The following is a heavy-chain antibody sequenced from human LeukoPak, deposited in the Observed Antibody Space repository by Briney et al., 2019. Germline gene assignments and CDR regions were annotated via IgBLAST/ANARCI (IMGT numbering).Heavy chain of an antibody. J-gene: IGHJ4*02. V-gene: IGHV4-4*07. CDR2: IYSSGST. CDR1: GGSLNSFY. D-gene: IGHD3-10*01. Sequence: SETLSLTCTVYGGSLNSFYWSWIRQPAGKGLELIGRIYSSGSTNYNPSLKSRVTMSVDTSNNQFSLKLSSVTAADTAAYYCARERSGSGSYYSPFDYWGQGTLVTVSS. CDR3: ARERSGSGSYYSPFDY.